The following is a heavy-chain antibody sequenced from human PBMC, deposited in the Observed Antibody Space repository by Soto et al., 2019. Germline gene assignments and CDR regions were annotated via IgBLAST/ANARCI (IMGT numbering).Heavy chain of an antibody. D-gene: IGHD3-3*01. CDR3: ATERRYYDFWSGYYLFDY. J-gene: IGHJ4*02. Sequence: GASVKVSCKVSGYTLTELSMHWVRQAPGKGLEWMGGFDPEDGETIYAQKFQGRVTMTEDTSTDTAYMELSSLRSEDTAVYYCATERRYYDFWSGYYLFDYWGQGTLVTVSS. CDR2: FDPEDGET. CDR1: GYTLTELS. V-gene: IGHV1-24*01.